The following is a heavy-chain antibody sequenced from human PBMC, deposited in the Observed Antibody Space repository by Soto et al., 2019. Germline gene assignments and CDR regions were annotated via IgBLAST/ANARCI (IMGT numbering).Heavy chain of an antibody. CDR1: GYTFTTYY. CDR3: ARECFPDGAFPYCSMDV. J-gene: IGHJ6*03. CDR2: INPSGGRT. Sequence: ASVKVSCKASGYTFTTYYMHWVRQAPGQGLEWMGVINPSGGRTTYPQKFQGRVSMARDTSTSTVYMELTSLRSEDTAVYYCARECFPDGAFPYCSMDVWGQGTTVTVSS. V-gene: IGHV1-46*01. D-gene: IGHD3-3*02.